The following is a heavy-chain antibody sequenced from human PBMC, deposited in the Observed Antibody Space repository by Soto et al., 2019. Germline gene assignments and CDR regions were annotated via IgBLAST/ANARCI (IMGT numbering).Heavy chain of an antibody. Sequence: QGQLVQSGAEVKKPGASVKVSCKASGYTFTRYGISWVRQAPGQGLEWMGWISGYNGDTNYAQKFQGRVPMTVDTATTTAFRELTSLTSDDRAVYYCAKNGQPPYYYYGMDVWGQGTTVTVSS. CDR1: GYTFTRYG. D-gene: IGHD2-8*01. V-gene: IGHV1-18*01. CDR3: AKNGQPPYYYYGMDV. J-gene: IGHJ6*02. CDR2: ISGYNGDT.